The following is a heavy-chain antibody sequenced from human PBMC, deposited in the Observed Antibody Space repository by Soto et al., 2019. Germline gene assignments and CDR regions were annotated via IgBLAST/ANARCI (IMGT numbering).Heavy chain of an antibody. V-gene: IGHV3-23*01. Sequence: EVQLLQSGGGLEQRGGSLRLSCTASGFSFNNYAGTWVRLASGRGLEYVSSISGSGEYTYYTDSVKGRFTLSRDNAKNLLYLQMNSLRHEDTAVYYCAKESVETTYSFYGMDIWGPGTTVTVSS. CDR3: AKESVETTYSFYGMDI. CDR2: ISGSGEYT. CDR1: GFSFNNYA. D-gene: IGHD4-4*01. J-gene: IGHJ6*02.